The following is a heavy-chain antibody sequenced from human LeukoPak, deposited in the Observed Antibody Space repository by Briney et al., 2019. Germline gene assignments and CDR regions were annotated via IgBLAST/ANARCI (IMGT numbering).Heavy chain of an antibody. D-gene: IGHD1-26*01. J-gene: IGHJ4*02. CDR2: INPNSGGT. CDR1: GYTFTGYY. V-gene: IGHV1-2*06. Sequence: ASVKVSCKASGYTFTGYYMHWVRQAPGQGLEWMGRINPNSGGTNYAQKFQGRVTKTRDTSITTAYMELSRLRSDDTAVYYCARADSNNWDAKYYFDYWGQGALVTVSS. CDR3: ARADSNNWDAKYYFDY.